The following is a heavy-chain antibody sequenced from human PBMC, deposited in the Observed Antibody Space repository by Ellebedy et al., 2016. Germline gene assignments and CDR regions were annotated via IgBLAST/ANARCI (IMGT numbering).Heavy chain of an antibody. Sequence: SETLSLXXTVSGGSMSGSMSTYSWNWIRQPPGKGLEWIGCIYYSGNTNYNPSLESRVTMSLDTSKNQLSLTLNSVTAADTAVYYCARKDGDYWGPGTQVTVSS. CDR2: IYYSGNT. CDR1: GGSMSGSMSTYS. D-gene: IGHD2/OR15-2a*01. J-gene: IGHJ4*02. CDR3: ARKDGDY. V-gene: IGHV4-61*01.